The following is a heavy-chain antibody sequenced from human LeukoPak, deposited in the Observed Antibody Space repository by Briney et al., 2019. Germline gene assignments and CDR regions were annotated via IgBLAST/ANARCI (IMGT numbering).Heavy chain of an antibody. CDR3: ARDVFFRAHNWFDP. CDR2: IGGSGSII. CDR1: GFTFSDYY. J-gene: IGHJ5*02. D-gene: IGHD2/OR15-2a*01. Sequence: GGSLRLSCAASGFTFSDYYMSWIRQAPGKGLEWVSSIGGSGSIIYYADSVKGRFTISRDNAKNSLYPQMNSLRAEDTAVYYCARDVFFRAHNWFDPWGQGTLVTVSS. V-gene: IGHV3-11*01.